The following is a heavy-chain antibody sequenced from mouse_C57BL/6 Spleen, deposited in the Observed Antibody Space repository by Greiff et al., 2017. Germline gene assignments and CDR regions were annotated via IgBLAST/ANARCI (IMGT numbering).Heavy chain of an antibody. J-gene: IGHJ3*01. Sequence: VQLQQSGAELARPGASVKLSCKASGYTFTSYGISWVKQRPGQGLEWIGEIYPRSGNTYYNEQFKGTATLTADKSSSTAYMELRSLTSEDSAVYFCARSDLLLRSPFAYWGQGTLVTVSA. CDR3: ARSDLLLRSPFAY. D-gene: IGHD1-1*01. CDR2: IYPRSGNT. V-gene: IGHV1-81*01. CDR1: GYTFTSYG.